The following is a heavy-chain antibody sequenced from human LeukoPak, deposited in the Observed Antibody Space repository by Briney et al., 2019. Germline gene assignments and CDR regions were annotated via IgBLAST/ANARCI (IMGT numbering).Heavy chain of an antibody. Sequence: PGGSLRLSCAASGFTFSDYYMSWMRQAPGKGREWISYISSSGSTIFYADSVKGRFTISRDSARKVLSLQMNSLSAEDTAVYDXXXXXXXXXXXXXXYMDVXXXGXTVTVSX. V-gene: IGHV3-11*04. CDR1: GFTFSDYY. CDR2: ISSSGSTI. CDR3: XXXXXXXXXXXXXYMDV. J-gene: IGHJ6*03.